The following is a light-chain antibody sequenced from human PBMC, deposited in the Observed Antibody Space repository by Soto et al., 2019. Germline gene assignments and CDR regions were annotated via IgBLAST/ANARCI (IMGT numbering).Light chain of an antibody. CDR2: GAS. J-gene: IGKJ1*01. V-gene: IGKV3-20*01. CDR1: QSVSSIY. CDR3: QQCGSSRWT. Sequence: EIVLTQSPGTPSLSPGERATLSCRASQSVSSIYLAWYQQKPGQAPRLLIYGASSRATGIPDRFSGSGSGTDFTLTISRLEPEDFAVYYCQQCGSSRWTFGQGTKVDIK.